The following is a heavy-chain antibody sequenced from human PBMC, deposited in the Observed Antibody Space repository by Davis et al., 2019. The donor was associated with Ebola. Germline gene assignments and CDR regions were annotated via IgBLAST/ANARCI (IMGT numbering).Heavy chain of an antibody. CDR3: ARAQFPTTSDH. CDR1: GFTFSSYA. V-gene: IGHV3-64*01. J-gene: IGHJ4*02. D-gene: IGHD1-1*01. CDR2: ISSNGGST. Sequence: GESLKISCAASGFTFSSYAMHWVRQAPGKGLEYVSAISSNGGSTYYANSVKGRFTISRDNSKNTLYLQMGSLRAEDMAVYYCARAQFPTTSDHWGPGTLVTVSS.